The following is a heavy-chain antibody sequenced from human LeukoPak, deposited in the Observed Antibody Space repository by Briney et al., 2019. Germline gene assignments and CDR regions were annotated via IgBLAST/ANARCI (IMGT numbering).Heavy chain of an antibody. CDR1: GLSIRSRSHY. D-gene: IGHD2-21*02. V-gene: IGHV4-39*01. CDR2: IFYSEAT. J-gene: IGHJ4*02. CDR3: ARHMGYQGDLDYFDS. Sequence: SETLSHTRTVSGLSIRSRSHYWCGLRAPPGKGLEGFGSIFYSEATYYTPPLKSRVTISVDTSKNQFSLKLTSVTAADPALYYCARHMGYQGDLDYFDSWGQGTLVTVSS.